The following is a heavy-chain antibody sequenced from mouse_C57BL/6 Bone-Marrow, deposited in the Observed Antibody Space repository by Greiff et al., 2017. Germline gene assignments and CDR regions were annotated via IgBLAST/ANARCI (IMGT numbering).Heavy chain of an antibody. CDR2: IDPENGDT. D-gene: IGHD1-1*01. J-gene: IGHJ3*01. CDR1: GFNIKDDY. CDR3: TTTLRPFAY. Sequence: EVQLQQSGAALVRPGASVKLSCPASGFNIKDDYMHWVKQRPEQGLEWIGWIDPENGDTEYASKFQGKATITADTSSNTAYLQLSSLTSEDTAVYYCTTTLRPFAYWGQGALVTVSA. V-gene: IGHV14-4*01.